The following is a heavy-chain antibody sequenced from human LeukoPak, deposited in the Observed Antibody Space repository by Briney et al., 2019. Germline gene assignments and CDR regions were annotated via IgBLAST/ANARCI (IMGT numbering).Heavy chain of an antibody. V-gene: IGHV4-59*01. J-gene: IGHJ4*02. Sequence: SETLSLTCTVSGASISSYYWSWIRQPPGKGLEWIDSGSTNYNPSLKSRVTISVDTSKNQFSLNLRSVTAADTAAYYCARGGNYNFDYWGQGTLVTVSS. CDR1: GASISSYY. D-gene: IGHD3-16*01. CDR3: ARGGNYNFDY. CDR2: SGST.